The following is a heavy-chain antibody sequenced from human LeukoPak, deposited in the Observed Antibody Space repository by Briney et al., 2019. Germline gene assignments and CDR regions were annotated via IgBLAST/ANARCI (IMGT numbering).Heavy chain of an antibody. V-gene: IGHV3-23*01. CDR1: GFTFSSYA. J-gene: IGHJ4*02. CDR2: ISGSGGST. D-gene: IGHD2-15*01. CDR3: ANGWSPDY. Sequence: GGSLRLSCAASGFTFSSYAMSWVRQAPGKGLEWVSGISGSGGSTYYADSVKGRFTIFRDNSKNTLYLQMDSLRAEDTAVYHCANGWSPDYWGRGTLVTVSS.